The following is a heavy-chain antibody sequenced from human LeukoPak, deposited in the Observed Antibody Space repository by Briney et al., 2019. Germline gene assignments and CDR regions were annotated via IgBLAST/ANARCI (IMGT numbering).Heavy chain of an antibody. CDR1: GYTFTDYY. J-gene: IGHJ4*02. V-gene: IGHV1-2*02. D-gene: IGHD3-22*01. CDR3: ARAPPKGSSGYALLSYKS. CDR2: INPNSGGT. Sequence: ASVKVSCKASGYTFTDYYMHWVRQAPGQGLEWMGWINPNSGGTNYAQKFQGRVTMTRDTSISTAYMGLSRLRSDDTAVYYCARAPPKGSSGYALLSYKSWGQGTLVTVS.